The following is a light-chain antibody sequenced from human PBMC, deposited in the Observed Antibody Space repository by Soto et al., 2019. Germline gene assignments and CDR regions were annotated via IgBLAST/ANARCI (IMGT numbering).Light chain of an antibody. CDR1: QNVHRF. CDR2: AAS. CDR3: QQTYISPWT. J-gene: IGKJ1*01. V-gene: IGKV1-39*01. Sequence: DIQMTQSPSALSAFVGDRVTISCRASQNVHRFLNWYQQRPGKAPKLLIYAASNLQSGVPSRFSGGGSGADFTLTISDLHPEDFATYFCQQTYISPWTFGQGTKVEI.